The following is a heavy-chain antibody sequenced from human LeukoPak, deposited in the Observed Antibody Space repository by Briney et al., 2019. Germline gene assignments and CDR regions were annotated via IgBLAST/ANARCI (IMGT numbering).Heavy chain of an antibody. CDR2: MYTSGST. D-gene: IGHD1-26*01. Sequence: SQTLSLTCTVSGGSISSGSYYWSWIRQPAGKGLEWIGRMYTSGSTKYNPSLKSRVTISVDTSKNQFSLNLSSVTAADTAVYYCARERWELLSTYFDYRGQGTLVTVSS. J-gene: IGHJ4*02. CDR3: ARERWELLSTYFDY. CDR1: GGSISSGSYY. V-gene: IGHV4-61*02.